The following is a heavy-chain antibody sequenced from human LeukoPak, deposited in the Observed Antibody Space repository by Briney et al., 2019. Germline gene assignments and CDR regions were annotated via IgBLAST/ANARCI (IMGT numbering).Heavy chain of an antibody. Sequence: PSETLSLTCTVSGGSISSYYWSWIRQPPGKGLEWIGYIYTSGGTNYNPSLKSRVTISVDTSKNQFSLKLSSVTAADTAVYYCATSQARDCSSTSCFPGWFDPWGQGTLVTVSS. D-gene: IGHD2-2*01. CDR3: ATSQARDCSSTSCFPGWFDP. V-gene: IGHV4-4*09. CDR2: IYTSGGT. J-gene: IGHJ5*02. CDR1: GGSISSYY.